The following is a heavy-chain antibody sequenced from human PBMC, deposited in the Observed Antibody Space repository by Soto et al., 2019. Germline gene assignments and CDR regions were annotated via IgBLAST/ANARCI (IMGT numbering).Heavy chain of an antibody. D-gene: IGHD6-19*01. CDR3: ARDPGYNTGGNWFDP. Sequence: QVRLQESGPGLVKPSGTLSLTCAVSGESIRSTNWWSWVRQPPGKGLEWIGDIHHSGRTNYNPSLKGRAAISVDKAKNQFSLRLISVTAADTAMYYCARDPGYNTGGNWFDPWGQGALVTVSA. J-gene: IGHJ5*02. CDR2: IHHSGRT. V-gene: IGHV4-4*02. CDR1: GESIRSTNW.